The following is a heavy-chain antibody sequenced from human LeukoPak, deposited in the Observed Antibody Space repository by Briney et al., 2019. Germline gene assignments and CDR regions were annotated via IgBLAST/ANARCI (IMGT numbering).Heavy chain of an antibody. CDR2: FDPEDGET. J-gene: IGHJ4*02. CDR3: ATKSPSCYTCYLDY. D-gene: IGHD2-2*02. Sequence: ASVKVSCKVSGYTLTELSMHWVRQAPGKGLEWMGGFDPEDGETIYAQKFQGRVTMTEDTSTDTAYMELSSLRSEDTAVYYCATKSPSCYTCYLDYWGQGTLVTVSS. V-gene: IGHV1-24*01. CDR1: GYTLTELS.